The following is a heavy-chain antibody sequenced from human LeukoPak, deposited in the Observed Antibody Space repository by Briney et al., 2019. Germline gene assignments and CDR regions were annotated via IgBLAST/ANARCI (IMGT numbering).Heavy chain of an antibody. Sequence: PGGSLRLSCAASGFTFSSYEMNWVRQAPGKGLEWVSQICYSGLNKNPADSVKGRFTISRDNNKKSVYLQMNSLRVEDTAVYYCARSFDVWGQGTMVTVSS. J-gene: IGHJ3*01. CDR1: GFTFSSYE. CDR3: ARSFDV. V-gene: IGHV3-48*03. CDR2: ICYSGLNK.